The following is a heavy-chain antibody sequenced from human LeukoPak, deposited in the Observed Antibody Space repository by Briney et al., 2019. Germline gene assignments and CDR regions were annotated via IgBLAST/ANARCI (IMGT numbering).Heavy chain of an antibody. Sequence: GGSLRLSCSASGFIFSNYAMNWVRQAPGRGLEYVSAITNNGGSTYYADSVKGRFTISRDNSKNTLYLQMSSLRAEDTAVYYCAKDLHYDSSGPFDYWGQGTLVTVSS. CDR2: ITNNGGST. CDR1: GFIFSNYA. CDR3: AKDLHYDSSGPFDY. V-gene: IGHV3-64D*09. J-gene: IGHJ4*02. D-gene: IGHD3-22*01.